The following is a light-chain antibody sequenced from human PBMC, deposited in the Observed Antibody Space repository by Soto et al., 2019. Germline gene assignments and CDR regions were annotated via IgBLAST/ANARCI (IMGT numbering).Light chain of an antibody. CDR1: QSVSSSY. J-gene: IGKJ2*01. CDR2: VAS. CDR3: QQYGGSPTGYT. V-gene: IGKV3-20*01. Sequence: EIVLTQSPGTLSLSPGERATLSCSASQSVSSSYLAWYQQKPGQAPRLLIYVASNRATGIPDRFSGSGSGTDFTRSISRLEPEDVAVYYCQQYGGSPTGYTFGQGTKLEI.